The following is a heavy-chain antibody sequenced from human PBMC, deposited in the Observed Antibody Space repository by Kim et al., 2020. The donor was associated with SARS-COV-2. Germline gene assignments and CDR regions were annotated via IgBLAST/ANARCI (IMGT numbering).Heavy chain of an antibody. J-gene: IGHJ3*01. D-gene: IGHD1-1*01. V-gene: IGHV4-39*01. Sequence: YIPSLKSRIPISVDTSQSPFSLKLSSVTAADTAVYYCAKFIHGTGNAFDLWGQGTMVTVSS. CDR3: AKFIHGTGNAFDL.